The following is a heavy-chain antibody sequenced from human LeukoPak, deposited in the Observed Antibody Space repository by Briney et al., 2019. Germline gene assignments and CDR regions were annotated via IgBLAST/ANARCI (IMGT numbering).Heavy chain of an antibody. D-gene: IGHD6-13*01. CDR2: IYYSGST. Sequence: SETLSLTCTVSGGSLSHYYWSWIRQPPGKGLEWIGYIYYSGSTNYNPSLKSRVTISVDTSKNQFSLKLSSVTAADTAVYYCARHGLAGTWAIDYWGQGTLVTVSS. J-gene: IGHJ4*02. CDR3: ARHGLAGTWAIDY. CDR1: GGSLSHYY. V-gene: IGHV4-59*08.